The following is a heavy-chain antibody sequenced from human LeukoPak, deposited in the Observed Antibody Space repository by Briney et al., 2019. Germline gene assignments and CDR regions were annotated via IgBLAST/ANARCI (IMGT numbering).Heavy chain of an antibody. Sequence: SETLSLTCTVSGGSISSYYWSWIRQPAGKGLEWIGRIYTSGSTNYNPSLKSRVTISVDTSKNQFSLKLSSVTAADTAVYYCAKDAPYYYDSSGYGGAFDIWGQGTMVTVSS. J-gene: IGHJ3*02. CDR3: AKDAPYYYDSSGYGGAFDI. CDR2: IYTSGST. V-gene: IGHV4-4*07. D-gene: IGHD3-22*01. CDR1: GGSISSYY.